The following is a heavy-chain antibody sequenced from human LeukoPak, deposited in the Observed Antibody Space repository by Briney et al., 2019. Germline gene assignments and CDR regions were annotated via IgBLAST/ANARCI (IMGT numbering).Heavy chain of an antibody. CDR2: ISYDGSNK. Sequence: GGSLRLSCAASGFTFSSYWMSWVRQAPGKGLEWGAVISYDGSNKYYADSVKGRFTISRDNSKNTLYLQMNSLRAEDTAVYYCAKVGGSGSYYFDYWGQGTLVTVSS. D-gene: IGHD3-10*01. V-gene: IGHV3-30*18. CDR1: GFTFSSYW. CDR3: AKVGGSGSYYFDY. J-gene: IGHJ4*02.